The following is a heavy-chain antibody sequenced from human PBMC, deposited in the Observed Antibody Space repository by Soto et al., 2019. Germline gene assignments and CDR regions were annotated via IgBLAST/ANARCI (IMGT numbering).Heavy chain of an antibody. CDR3: TTLRWGSGWKGDDAFDI. Sequence: GGSLRLSCAASGFSFSRAWMSWVRQAPGKGLDWVGRSKSKIDGGTTDYAAPMKGRFTISRDDSKNTLYLQMNSLETEDTAVYYCTTLRWGSGWKGDDAFDIWGQGTMVTVSS. CDR1: GFSFSRAW. V-gene: IGHV3-15*01. CDR2: SKSKIDGGTT. D-gene: IGHD6-19*01. J-gene: IGHJ3*02.